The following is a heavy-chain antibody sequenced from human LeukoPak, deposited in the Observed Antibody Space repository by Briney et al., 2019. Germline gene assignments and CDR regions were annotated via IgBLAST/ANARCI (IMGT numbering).Heavy chain of an antibody. D-gene: IGHD6-19*01. V-gene: IGHV1-69*13. CDR3: AREPRGAVAGIFDY. J-gene: IGHJ4*02. CDR2: IIPIFGTA. Sequence: SVKVSCKASGGTFSSYAISWVRQAPGQGLEWMGGIIPIFGTANYAQKFQGRVTITADESTSTAYMELSSLRSENTAVYYCAREPRGAVAGIFDYWGQGTLVTVSS. CDR1: GGTFSSYA.